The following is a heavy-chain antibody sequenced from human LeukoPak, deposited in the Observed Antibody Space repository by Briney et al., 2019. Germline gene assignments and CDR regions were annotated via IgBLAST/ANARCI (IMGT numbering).Heavy chain of an antibody. V-gene: IGHV3-30*18. D-gene: IGHD1-1*01. J-gene: IGHJ4*02. CDR1: GFTFSSYD. CDR2: ISYDGNNK. Sequence: GRFLRLYCAASGFTFSSYDMHWVRQAPGKGLEGVAIISYDGNNKYYGDSVKGRFTSSRDNSQNTLYLQMNSLRVEDTAVYYCEKRNGFWGQGTLVTVSS. CDR3: EKRNGF.